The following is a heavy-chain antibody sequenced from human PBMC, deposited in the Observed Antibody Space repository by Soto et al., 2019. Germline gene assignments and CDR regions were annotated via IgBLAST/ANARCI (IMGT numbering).Heavy chain of an antibody. CDR1: GGSISSGGYY. Sequence: SETLSLTCTVSGGSISSGGYYWSWIRQHPGKGLEWIGYIYYSGSTYYNPSLKSRVTISVETSKNQFSLKLSSVTAADTAVYYCARLGGGENGDYVYWFDPWGQGTLVTVSS. CDR2: IYYSGST. J-gene: IGHJ5*02. CDR3: ARLGGGENGDYVYWFDP. D-gene: IGHD4-17*01. V-gene: IGHV4-31*03.